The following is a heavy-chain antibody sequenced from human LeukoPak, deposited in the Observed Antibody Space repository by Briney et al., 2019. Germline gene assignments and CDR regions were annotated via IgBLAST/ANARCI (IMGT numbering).Heavy chain of an antibody. J-gene: IGHJ4*02. CDR3: ARLIVVVDDYYFDY. CDR2: ISAYNGNT. CDR1: GYTFTCYG. D-gene: IGHD3-22*01. Sequence: ASVKVSCKASGYTFTCYGISWVRQAPGQGLEWMGWISAYNGNTNYAQKLQGRVTMTTDTSTSTAYMELRSLRSDDTAVYYCARLIVVVDDYYFDYWGQGTLVTVSS. V-gene: IGHV1-18*01.